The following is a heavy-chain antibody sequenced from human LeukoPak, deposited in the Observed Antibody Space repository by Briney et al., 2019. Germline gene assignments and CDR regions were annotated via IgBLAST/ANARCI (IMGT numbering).Heavy chain of an antibody. J-gene: IGHJ4*02. CDR3: AGGFRGLLFDSLFDY. D-gene: IGHD3-10*01. V-gene: IGHV4-61*01. Sequence: PSETLSLTCTVSGGSVSSGSYYWSWIRQPPGKGLEWIGYIYYSGSTNYNPSLKSRVTISVDTSKNQFSLKLSSVTAADTAVYYCAGGFRGLLFDSLFDYWGQGTLVTVSS. CDR1: GGSVSSGSYY. CDR2: IYYSGST.